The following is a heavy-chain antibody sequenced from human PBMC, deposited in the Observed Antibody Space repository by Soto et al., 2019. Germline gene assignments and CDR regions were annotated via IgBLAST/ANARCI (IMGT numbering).Heavy chain of an antibody. V-gene: IGHV3-23*01. D-gene: IGHD3-10*01. CDR3: AKGTYYYGSAPYYFDY. J-gene: IGHJ4*02. Sequence: GGSLRLSCAASGFTFSSYAMSWVRQAPGKGLEWVSAISGSGGSTYYADSVKGRFTISRDNSKNTLYLQMNSLRAEDTAVYYCAKGTYYYGSAPYYFDYWGQGTLVTVSS. CDR2: ISGSGGST. CDR1: GFTFSSYA.